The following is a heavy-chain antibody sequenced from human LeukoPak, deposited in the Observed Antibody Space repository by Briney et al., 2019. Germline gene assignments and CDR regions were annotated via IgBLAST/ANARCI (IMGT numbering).Heavy chain of an antibody. CDR2: FIPMLGIA. CDR3: ASVRDAYNQGYWYFDL. V-gene: IGHV1-69*04. D-gene: IGHD5-24*01. CDR1: GGSFTSYA. J-gene: IGHJ2*01. Sequence: SVKVSCKASGGSFTSYAFSWVRQAPGQGLEWMGRFIPMLGIANFPQRFRDRVSLSADMSTSTAYMELSSLRSEDTATYYCASVRDAYNQGYWYFDLWGRGTLVSVSS.